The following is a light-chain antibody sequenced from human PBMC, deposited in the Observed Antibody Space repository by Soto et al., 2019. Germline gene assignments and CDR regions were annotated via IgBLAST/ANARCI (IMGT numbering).Light chain of an antibody. CDR2: DAS. CDR1: QSVSTY. CDR3: QQYNNWPQT. V-gene: IGKV3-15*01. Sequence: EIVLTQSPGTLSLSPGERATLSCRASQSVSTYLAWYQQKPGQAPRLLIYDASTRATGIPARFSGSGSGTDFTLTISGLKSEDFAVYYCQQYNNWPQTFGHGTKVDIK. J-gene: IGKJ1*01.